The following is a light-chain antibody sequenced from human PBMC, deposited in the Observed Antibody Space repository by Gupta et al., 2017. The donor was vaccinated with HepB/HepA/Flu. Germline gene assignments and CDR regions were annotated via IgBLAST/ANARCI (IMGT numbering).Light chain of an antibody. V-gene: IGKV1-5*03. CDR3: QQYEDEPRT. Sequence: IPMTQSPSTLSASVGDRVTITCRASQSISSWLAWYQQKPGKAPKLLIYKASTLESGVPSRFSGSGSGTEFTLTISSVQPDDFATYYCQQYEDEPRTFGEGTKVEIK. J-gene: IGKJ4*02. CDR2: KAS. CDR1: QSISSW.